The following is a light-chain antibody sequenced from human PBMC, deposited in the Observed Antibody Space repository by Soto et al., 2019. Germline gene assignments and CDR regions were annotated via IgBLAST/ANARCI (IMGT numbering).Light chain of an antibody. V-gene: IGLV2-14*01. CDR1: SSDVGGYNY. Sequence: QSALTQPASVSGSPGQSITISCTGTSSDVGGYNYVSWYQQHRGKAPKLMIYEVSNRPSGVSDRFSGSKSGNTASLTISGLQAEDEAEYYCSSFISSSTLHVFGTGTKVTVL. CDR3: SSFISSSTLHV. J-gene: IGLJ1*01. CDR2: EVS.